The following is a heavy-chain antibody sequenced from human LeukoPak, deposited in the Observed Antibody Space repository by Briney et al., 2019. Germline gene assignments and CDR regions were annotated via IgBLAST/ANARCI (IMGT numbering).Heavy chain of an antibody. CDR1: GGSISSYY. V-gene: IGHV4-59*12. CDR2: IYYSGST. CDR3: ARGSLPEYSSSWSAHYYYYGMDV. J-gene: IGHJ6*02. D-gene: IGHD6-13*01. Sequence: SETLSLTCTVSGGSISSYYWSWIRQPPGKGLEWIGYIYYSGSTNYNPSLKSRVTISVDTSKNQFSLKLSSVTAADTAVYYCARGSLPEYSSSWSAHYYYYGMDVWGQGTTVTVSS.